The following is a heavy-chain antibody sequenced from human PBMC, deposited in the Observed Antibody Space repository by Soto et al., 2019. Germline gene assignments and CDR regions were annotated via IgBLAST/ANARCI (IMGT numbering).Heavy chain of an antibody. V-gene: IGHV1-18*01. Sequence: EASVKVSCKASGYTFTSYGISWVRQAPGQGLEWMGWISAYNGNTNYAQKLQGRVTMTTDTSTSTAYMELRSLRSDDTAVYYCARDASRGGNPSTMIVVGQALDIWG. J-gene: IGHJ3*02. CDR2: ISAYNGNT. CDR3: ARDASRGGNPSTMIVVGQALDI. CDR1: GYTFTSYG. D-gene: IGHD3-22*01.